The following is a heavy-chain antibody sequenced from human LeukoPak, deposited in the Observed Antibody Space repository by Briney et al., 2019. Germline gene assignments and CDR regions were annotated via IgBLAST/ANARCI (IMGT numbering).Heavy chain of an antibody. CDR2: IYYNGST. V-gene: IGHV4-59*01. J-gene: IGHJ4*02. CDR3: ARGRFVSYYFDY. CDR1: GGSISSYY. D-gene: IGHD3-16*01. Sequence: KPSETLSLTCTVSGGSISSYYWSWIRQPPGKGLEWIGYIYYNGSTNYSPSLKSRVTISVDTSKNQFSLKLSSVTAADTAVYYCARGRFVSYYFDYWGQGALVTVSS.